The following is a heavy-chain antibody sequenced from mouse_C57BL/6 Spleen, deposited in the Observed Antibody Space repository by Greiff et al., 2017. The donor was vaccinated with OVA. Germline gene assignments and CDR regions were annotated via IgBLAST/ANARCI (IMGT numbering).Heavy chain of an antibody. Sequence: VQLQQPGAELVMPGASVKLSCKASGYTFTSYWMHWVKQRPGQGLEWIGEIDPSDSYTNYNQKFKGKSTLTVDKSSSTAYMQLSSLTSEDSAVYYCARYDYGRDPWYFDVWGTGTTVTVSS. J-gene: IGHJ1*03. CDR2: IDPSDSYT. CDR1: GYTFTSYW. D-gene: IGHD2-4*01. CDR3: ARYDYGRDPWYFDV. V-gene: IGHV1-69*01.